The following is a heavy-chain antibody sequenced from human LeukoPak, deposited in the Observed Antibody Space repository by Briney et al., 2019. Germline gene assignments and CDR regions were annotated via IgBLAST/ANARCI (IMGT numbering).Heavy chain of an antibody. J-gene: IGHJ3*02. Sequence: ASVKVSCKASGYTFTGYYMHWVRQAPGRGLEWMGWINPNSGGTNYAQKFQGRVTMTRDTSISTAYMELSRLRSDDTAVYYCARDRLYCSSTSCYHDAFDIWGQGTMVTVSS. CDR1: GYTFTGYY. CDR3: ARDRLYCSSTSCYHDAFDI. D-gene: IGHD2-2*01. V-gene: IGHV1-2*02. CDR2: INPNSGGT.